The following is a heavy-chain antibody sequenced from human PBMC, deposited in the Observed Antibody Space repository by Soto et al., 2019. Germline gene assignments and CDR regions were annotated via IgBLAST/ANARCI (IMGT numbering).Heavy chain of an antibody. Sequence: GESLKISCKGSGYSFTSYWISWVRQMPGKGLEWMGRIDPSDSYTNYSPSFQGHVTISADKSISTAYLQWSSLKASDTAMYYCARGYCSGGSCYPDAFDIWGQGTMVTVSS. V-gene: IGHV5-10-1*01. J-gene: IGHJ3*02. CDR1: GYSFTSYW. D-gene: IGHD2-15*01. CDR3: ARGYCSGGSCYPDAFDI. CDR2: IDPSDSYT.